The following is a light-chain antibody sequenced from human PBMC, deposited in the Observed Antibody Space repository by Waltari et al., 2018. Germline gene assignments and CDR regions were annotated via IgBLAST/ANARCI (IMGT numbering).Light chain of an antibody. CDR2: WAS. CDR3: QQYSSTPPT. J-gene: IGKJ1*01. CDR1: QSRFYSPNNKNY. Sequence: DILPTHPPASLTVPLGDSPTITCQSSQSRFYSPNNKNYVAWYPQKRGQPPKVLIYWASTRESGVPDRFSGSGSGTDFTLTISSLQAEDVAVYYCQQYSSTPPTFGQGTKVDIK. V-gene: IGKV4-1*01.